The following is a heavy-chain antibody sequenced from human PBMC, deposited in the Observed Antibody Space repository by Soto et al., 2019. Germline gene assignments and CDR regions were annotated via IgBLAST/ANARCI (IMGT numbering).Heavy chain of an antibody. CDR1: GFTFSFSS. V-gene: IGHV3-21*01. D-gene: IGHD6-19*01. CDR3: ERDGSGWSRDC. CDR2: ISSSSDYI. Sequence: GSLRLSCAASGFTFSFSSMNWVRQAPGKGLEWVSSISSSSDYIYYADSVKGRFTVSRDNAKNALYLQMNSLRAEDTAVYCCERDGSGWSRDCWGQGTLVTVSS. J-gene: IGHJ4*02.